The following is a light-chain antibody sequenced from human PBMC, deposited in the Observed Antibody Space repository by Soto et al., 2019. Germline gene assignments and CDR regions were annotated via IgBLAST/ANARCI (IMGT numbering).Light chain of an antibody. Sequence: EIVMTQSPATLSVSPGEGVTLSCRASQSIIDNLAWYQQKPGQTPRLLIYDVYSRASGIPARFSGSSSGTDYTLTISSLQSEDSAVYYCQQDFDWPLTFGGGTNVEI. CDR1: QSIIDN. CDR3: QQDFDWPLT. V-gene: IGKV3-15*01. CDR2: DVY. J-gene: IGKJ4*01.